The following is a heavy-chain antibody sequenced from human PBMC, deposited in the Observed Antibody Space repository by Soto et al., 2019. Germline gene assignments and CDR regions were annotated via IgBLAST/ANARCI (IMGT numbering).Heavy chain of an antibody. D-gene: IGHD6-13*01. V-gene: IGHV3-48*01. J-gene: IGHJ4*02. CDR1: GFTFSSYG. CDR3: ARGGAARPDY. CDR2: ISSTGSLT. Sequence: PGGSLGLSCAASGFTFSSYGMNWVRQAPEKGLEWVSYISSTGSLTQYADSVNGRFTIYRDNGKNSLYLQMSSLRVEDTAVYYCARGGAARPDYWGQGTVVTVS.